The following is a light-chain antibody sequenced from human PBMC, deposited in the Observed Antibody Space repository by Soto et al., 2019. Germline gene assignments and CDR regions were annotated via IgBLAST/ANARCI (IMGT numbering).Light chain of an antibody. CDR3: QQYNSYSPT. CDR2: DAS. J-gene: IGKJ1*01. Sequence: DIQMTQSPSSLSASVGDTVTITYRASQSVSTWLAWYQQRAGKAPKLLIYDASSLESGVPSRFRGFGSGTELTLTISSLQPEDSATYYCQQYNSYSPTFGQGTKVEV. V-gene: IGKV1-5*01. CDR1: QSVSTW.